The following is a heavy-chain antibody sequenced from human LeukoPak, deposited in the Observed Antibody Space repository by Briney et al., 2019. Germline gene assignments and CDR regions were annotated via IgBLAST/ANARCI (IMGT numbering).Heavy chain of an antibody. CDR3: ARPSLSGSYYYGMDV. CDR2: ISYDGSNK. V-gene: IGHV3-30*19. J-gene: IGHJ6*02. Sequence: GGSLRLSCAASGFTFSNYGMHWVRQAPGKGLEWVAVISYDGSNKYYADSVKGRFTISRDNSKNTLYLQMNSLRAEDTAVYYCARPSLSGSYYYGMDVWGQGTTVTVSS. CDR1: GFTFSNYG. D-gene: IGHD1-26*01.